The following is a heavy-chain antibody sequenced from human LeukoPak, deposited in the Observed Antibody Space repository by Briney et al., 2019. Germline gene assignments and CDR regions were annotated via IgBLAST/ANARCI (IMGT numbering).Heavy chain of an antibody. CDR2: IFYSGST. CDR3: ARGAGQLVRGWFDP. J-gene: IGHJ5*02. CDR1: GGSISSGDYY. Sequence: SETLSLTCTVSGGSISSGDYYWSWIRQPPGKGLEWIGYIFYSGSTYYNPSLKSRVTISVDTSKNQFSLKLSSVTAADTAVYYCARGAGQLVRGWFDPWGQGTLVTVSS. V-gene: IGHV4-30-4*01. D-gene: IGHD6-13*01.